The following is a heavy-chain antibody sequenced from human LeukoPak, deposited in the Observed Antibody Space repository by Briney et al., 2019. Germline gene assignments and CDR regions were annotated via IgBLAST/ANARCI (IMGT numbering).Heavy chain of an antibody. CDR3: AKSFGPVIAAAGTGAD. D-gene: IGHD6-13*01. CDR2: ISGSGTNT. V-gene: IGHV3-23*01. J-gene: IGHJ4*02. CDR1: EFSVGSNY. Sequence: GGPLRLSCAASEFSVGSNYMTWVRQAPGKGLEWVSVISGSGTNTYYADSVKGRFTISRDDSKNTLYLQMNSLRAEDTAVYYCAKSFGPVIAAAGTGADWGQGTLVTVSS.